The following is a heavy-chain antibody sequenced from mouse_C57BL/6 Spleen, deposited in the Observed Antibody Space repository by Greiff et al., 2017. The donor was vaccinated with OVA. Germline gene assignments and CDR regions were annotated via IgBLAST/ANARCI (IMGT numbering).Heavy chain of an antibody. D-gene: IGHD2-2*01. Sequence: EVQGVESGEGLVKPGGSLKLSCAASGFTFSSYAMSWVRQTPEKRLEWVAYISSGGDYIYYADTVKGRFTISRDNARNTLYLQMSSLKSEDTAMYYCTRGYDAAWFAYWGQGTLVTVSA. V-gene: IGHV5-9-1*02. J-gene: IGHJ3*01. CDR3: TRGYDAAWFAY. CDR2: ISSGGDYI. CDR1: GFTFSSYA.